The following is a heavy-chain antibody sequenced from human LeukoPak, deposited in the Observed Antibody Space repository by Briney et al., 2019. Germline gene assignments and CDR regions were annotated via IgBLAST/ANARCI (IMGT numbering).Heavy chain of an antibody. V-gene: IGHV1-69*05. D-gene: IGHD6-19*01. CDR1: GGTFSSYA. Sequence: AAVKVSCKASGGTFSSYAISWGRQAPGQGREWMGGIIPIFGTANYAQKFQGRVTITTDESTSTAYMELSSLRSEDTAVYYCARDSDSSGWATFDYWGQGTLVTVSS. CDR3: ARDSDSSGWATFDY. CDR2: IIPIFGTA. J-gene: IGHJ4*02.